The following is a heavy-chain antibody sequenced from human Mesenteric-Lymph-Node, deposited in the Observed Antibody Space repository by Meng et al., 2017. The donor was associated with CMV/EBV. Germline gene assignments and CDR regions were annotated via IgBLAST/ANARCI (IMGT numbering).Heavy chain of an antibody. V-gene: IGHV4-59*08. CDR2: IYYSGSS. J-gene: IGHJ6*02. CDR3: ARADYYDLMDV. Sequence: SETLSLTCTVSGGSISSYYWSWIRQPPGKGLEWIRYIYYSGSSFYNPSLKSRVTISLNPSKNQFSLYLSSVTAADTAVYYCARADYYDLMDVWGQGTPVTVSS. D-gene: IGHD3-22*01. CDR1: GGSISSYY.